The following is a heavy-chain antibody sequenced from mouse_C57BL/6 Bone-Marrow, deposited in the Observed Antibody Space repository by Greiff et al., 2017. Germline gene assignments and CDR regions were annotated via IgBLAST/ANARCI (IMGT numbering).Heavy chain of an antibody. V-gene: IGHV14-4*01. Sequence: VQLQESGAELVRPGASVKLSCTASGFNIKDDYMHWVKQRPEQGLEWIGGIDPENGDTEYATKFQGKATITADTSSNTAYLQLSSLTSEDAAVYCCTINWDYFDYWGQGTTLTVSS. CDR2: IDPENGDT. J-gene: IGHJ2*01. CDR3: TINWDYFDY. CDR1: GFNIKDDY. D-gene: IGHD4-1*02.